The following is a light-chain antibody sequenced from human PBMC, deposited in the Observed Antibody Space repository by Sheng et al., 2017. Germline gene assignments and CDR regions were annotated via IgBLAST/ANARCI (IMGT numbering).Light chain of an antibody. J-gene: IGKJ1*01. CDR2: KAS. CDR1: QSISNY. Sequence: DIQMTQSPSTLSASVGDRVTITCRASQSISNYLAWYQQKPGKAPNLLIYKASSLESGVPSRFSGSGSGTEFTLTISSLQPDDFATYYCQQYRYYWRTFGHGTRWKSN. V-gene: IGKV1-5*03. CDR3: QQYRYYWRT.